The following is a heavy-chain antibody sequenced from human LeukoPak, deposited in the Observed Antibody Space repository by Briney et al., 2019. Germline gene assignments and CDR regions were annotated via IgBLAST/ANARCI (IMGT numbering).Heavy chain of an antibody. V-gene: IGHV3-23*01. Sequence: GGSLRLSCAASGFTFATYAMSWVRQAPGKGLEWVSGIGQNGVGTYYADFVKGRFTISRDDSKNTLYLDLTGLRADDAAVYYCARARGSWIIDSWGQGTLVTVSS. J-gene: IGHJ4*02. CDR1: GFTFATYA. CDR2: IGQNGVGT. D-gene: IGHD6-13*01. CDR3: ARARGSWIIDS.